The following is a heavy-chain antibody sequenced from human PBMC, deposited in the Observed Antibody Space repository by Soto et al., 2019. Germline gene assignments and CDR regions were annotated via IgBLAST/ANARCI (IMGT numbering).Heavy chain of an antibody. V-gene: IGHV2-70*01. CDR1: GFSLSTSGMC. CDR3: ARMEIVATSYYYYYGMDV. CDR2: IDWDDDK. J-gene: IGHJ6*02. D-gene: IGHD5-12*01. Sequence: SGPTLVNPTQTLTLTCTFSGFSLSTSGMCVSWIRQPPGKALEWLALIDWDDDKYYSTSLKTRLTISKDTSKNQVVLTMTNMDPVDTATYYCARMEIVATSYYYYYGMDVWGQGTTVTVSS.